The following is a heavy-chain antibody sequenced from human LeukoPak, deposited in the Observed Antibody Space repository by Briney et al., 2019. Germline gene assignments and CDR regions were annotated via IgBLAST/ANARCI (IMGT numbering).Heavy chain of an antibody. CDR3: ASGDSSGYYYFDY. V-gene: IGHV4-31*03. CDR2: IYYSGST. CDR1: GGSLSSGGYY. J-gene: IGHJ4*02. Sequence: SQTLSLTCTVSGGSLSSGGYYWSWIRQHPGTGLEWIGYIYYSGSTYYNPSLKSRVTISVDTSKNQFSLKLSSVTAADTAVYYCASGDSSGYYYFDYWGQGTLVTVSS. D-gene: IGHD3-22*01.